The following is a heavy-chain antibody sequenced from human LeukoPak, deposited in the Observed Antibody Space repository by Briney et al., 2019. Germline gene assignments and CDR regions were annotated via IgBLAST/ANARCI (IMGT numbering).Heavy chain of an antibody. Sequence: PGGSLRLSCAASGFTFSSYAMHWVRQAPGKGLEWVAVISYDGSNKYYADSVKGRFTISRDNSKNTLYLQMNSLRAEDTAVYYCAKDQIGVPAANARSSWFDPWGQGTLVTVSS. CDR1: GFTFSSYA. V-gene: IGHV3-30*04. J-gene: IGHJ5*02. CDR2: ISYDGSNK. D-gene: IGHD2-2*01. CDR3: AKDQIGVPAANARSSWFDP.